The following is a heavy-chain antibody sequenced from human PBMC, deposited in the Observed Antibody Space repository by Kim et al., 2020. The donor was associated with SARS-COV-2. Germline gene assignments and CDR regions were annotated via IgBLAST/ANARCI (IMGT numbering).Heavy chain of an antibody. CDR2: INPNSGGT. J-gene: IGHJ6*02. CDR1: GYTFTGYY. D-gene: IGHD5-12*01. CDR3: ARVRRNIVATIIGYYYGMDV. Sequence: ASVKVSCKASGYTFTGYYMHWVRQAPGQGLEWMGWINPNSGGTNYAQKFQGRVTMTRDTSISTAYMELSRLRSDDTAVYYCARVRRNIVATIIGYYYGMDVWGQGTMVTVSS. V-gene: IGHV1-2*02.